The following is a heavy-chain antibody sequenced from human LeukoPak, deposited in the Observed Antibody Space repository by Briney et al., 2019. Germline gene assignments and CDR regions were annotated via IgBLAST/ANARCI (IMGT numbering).Heavy chain of an antibody. Sequence: SETLSLTCAVYGGSFSGYYWSWIRQPPGKGLEWIGEINHSGSTNYNPSLKSRVTISVDTSKNQFSLKLSSVTAADTAVYYCARDGSSSWLAYYFDYWGQGTLVTVSS. D-gene: IGHD6-13*01. CDR3: ARDGSSSWLAYYFDY. J-gene: IGHJ4*02. CDR1: GGSFSGYY. CDR2: INHSGST. V-gene: IGHV4-34*01.